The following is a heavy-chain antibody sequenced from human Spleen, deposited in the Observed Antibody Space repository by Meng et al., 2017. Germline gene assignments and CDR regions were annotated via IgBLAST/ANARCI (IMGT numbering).Heavy chain of an antibody. V-gene: IGHV3-30*04. CDR3: ARGRMTTEFISGY. CDR1: GFTFSSYA. D-gene: IGHD4-17*01. J-gene: IGHJ4*01. CDR2: ISYDGSNK. Sequence: GESLKISCAASGFTFSSYAMHWVRQAPGKGLEWVAVISYDGSNKYYADSVKGRFTIPRDNSKNTLYLQMNSLRAEDTAVYYCARGRMTTEFISGYWGHGTLVTVSS.